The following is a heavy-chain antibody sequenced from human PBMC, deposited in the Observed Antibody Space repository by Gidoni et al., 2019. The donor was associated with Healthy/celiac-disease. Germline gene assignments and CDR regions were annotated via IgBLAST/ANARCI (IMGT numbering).Heavy chain of an antibody. Sequence: QVQLVESGGGVVQPGRSLRLSCAASGFTFSSYAMHWVRQAPGKGLEWVAVISYDGSNNNYADSVKGRFTISRDNSKNTLYLQMNSLRAEDTAVYYCARDRGVVVPAATPNWFDPWGQGTLVTVSS. V-gene: IGHV3-30*04. J-gene: IGHJ5*02. CDR3: ARDRGVVVPAATPNWFDP. CDR1: GFTFSSYA. CDR2: ISYDGSNN. D-gene: IGHD2-2*01.